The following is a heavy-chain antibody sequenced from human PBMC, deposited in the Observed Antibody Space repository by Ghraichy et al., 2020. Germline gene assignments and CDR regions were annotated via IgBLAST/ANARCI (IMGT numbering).Heavy chain of an antibody. CDR1: GLMFRPNT. Sequence: GGSLRLSCVASGLMFRPNTMNWVRQAPGKGLEWVSSISSSTRYLYYAASVHGRFTLSRANSQNSLYLQMNSLRAEDTAGYYCSRGGGAGTPVLYHMDVWGLGTTVTVSS. CDR2: ISSSTRYL. V-gene: IGHV3-21*01. J-gene: IGHJ6*02. D-gene: IGHD6-19*01. CDR3: SRGGGAGTPVLYHMDV.